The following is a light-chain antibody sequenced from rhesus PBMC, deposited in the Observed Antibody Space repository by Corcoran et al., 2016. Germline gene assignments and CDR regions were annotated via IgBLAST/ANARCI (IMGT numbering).Light chain of an antibody. CDR3: QQYTRHPPT. CDR1: QTNSTW. CDR2: QAS. Sequence: DIQMTQSPSSLSASVGDTVTITCRASQTNSTWLAWYQQKPGKAPKLLIYQASTLQSGVPSRFRGSGSGTDFARTISSLQSEDFATYICQQYTRHPPTFGGGPKVELK. V-gene: IGKV1-22*01. J-gene: IGKJ4*01.